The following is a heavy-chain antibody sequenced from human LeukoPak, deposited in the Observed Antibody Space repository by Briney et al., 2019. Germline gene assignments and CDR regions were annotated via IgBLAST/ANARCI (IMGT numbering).Heavy chain of an antibody. J-gene: IGHJ4*02. V-gene: IGHV1-18*01. CDR3: ARDRDYGDYNTQDLFVY. Sequence: ASVKVSCTASGYTFTNFGISWVRQAPGQGLEWMGWISAYNGDTNYAQRLQGRVTMTTDTSTSTAYMELRSLRSDDTAVYYCARDRDYGDYNTQDLFVYWGQGTLVTVSS. D-gene: IGHD4-17*01. CDR1: GYTFTNFG. CDR2: ISAYNGDT.